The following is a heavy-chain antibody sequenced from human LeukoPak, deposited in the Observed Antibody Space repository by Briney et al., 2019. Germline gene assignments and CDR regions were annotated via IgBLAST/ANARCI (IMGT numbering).Heavy chain of an antibody. Sequence: ASVKVSRKVSGYTLTELSMHWVRQAPGKGLEWMGGFDPEDGETIYAQKFQGRVTMTEDTSTDTAYMELSSLRSEDTAVYYCATLGYCTNGVCYHGWFDPWGQGTLVTVSS. CDR3: ATLGYCTNGVCYHGWFDP. V-gene: IGHV1-24*01. CDR2: FDPEDGET. J-gene: IGHJ5*02. D-gene: IGHD2-8*01. CDR1: GYTLTELS.